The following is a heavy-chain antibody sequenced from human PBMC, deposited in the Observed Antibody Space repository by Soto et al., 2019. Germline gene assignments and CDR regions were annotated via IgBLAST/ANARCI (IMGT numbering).Heavy chain of an antibody. V-gene: IGHV1-18*01. CDR2: ISPYNGDT. Sequence: QVQLVQSGAEVKKPGASVKVSCKTSGYTFTSHGIIWVRQAPGQGLEWMGWISPYNGDTNYAQKLQGRVSVTTDSYTRTAYMELRSLGSEDTAVYYCARLVRGSTVGYYYYMDVWGKGTTVTVSS. D-gene: IGHD3-10*01. CDR1: GYTFTSHG. CDR3: ARLVRGSTVGYYYYMDV. J-gene: IGHJ6*03.